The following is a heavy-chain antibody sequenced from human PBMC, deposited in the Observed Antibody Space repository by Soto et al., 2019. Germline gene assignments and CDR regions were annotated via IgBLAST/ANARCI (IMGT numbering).Heavy chain of an antibody. D-gene: IGHD2-2*01. V-gene: IGHV3-23*01. Sequence: EVQLLESGGGLVQPGGSLRLSCAASGFTFSSYAMSWVRQAPGKGLEWVSAISGSGGSTYYADSVKGRFTISRDNSKNTLYLQMNSLRAEDTAVYYCAKVLEVPAAMVRGGFDYWGQGTLVTVSS. CDR2: ISGSGGST. CDR1: GFTFSSYA. CDR3: AKVLEVPAAMVRGGFDY. J-gene: IGHJ4*02.